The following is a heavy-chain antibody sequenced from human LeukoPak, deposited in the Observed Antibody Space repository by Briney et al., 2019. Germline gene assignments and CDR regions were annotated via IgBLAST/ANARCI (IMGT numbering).Heavy chain of an antibody. V-gene: IGHV3-7*01. CDR1: GFTFNNYW. J-gene: IGHJ4*02. Sequence: GGSLRLSCAASGFTFNNYWMSWVRQAPGKGLEWVANIKQDGSEKYYVDSVKGRFTISRDNAKNSLYLQMNSLRAEDTAVYYCARIRRIQLWLGDDYWGQGTLVTVSS. CDR3: ARIRRIQLWLGDDY. D-gene: IGHD5-18*01. CDR2: IKQDGSEK.